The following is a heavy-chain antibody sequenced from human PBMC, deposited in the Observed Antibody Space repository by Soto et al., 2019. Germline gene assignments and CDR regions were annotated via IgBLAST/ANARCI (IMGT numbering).Heavy chain of an antibody. CDR1: GFTFSSYA. Sequence: GGSLRLSCAASGFTFSSYAMHWVCQAPGKGLEWVAVISYDGSNKYYADSVKGRFTISRDNSKNTLYLQMNSLRAEDTAVYYCARDGFYGAFDIWGQGTMVTVSS. J-gene: IGHJ3*02. CDR2: ISYDGSNK. D-gene: IGHD4-17*01. CDR3: ARDGFYGAFDI. V-gene: IGHV3-30-3*01.